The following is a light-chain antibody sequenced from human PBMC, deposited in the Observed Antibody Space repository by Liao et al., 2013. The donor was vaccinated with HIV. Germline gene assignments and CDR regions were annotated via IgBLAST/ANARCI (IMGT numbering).Light chain of an antibody. V-gene: IGLV3-1*01. J-gene: IGLJ2*01. Sequence: SYELTQPPSVSVSPGQTASITCSGDKLGDKYACWYHQKPGQSPVLVIYQDSKRPSGIPERFSGSSSGTTVTLTISGAQVEDEADYYCQAWDSSIVVFGGGTKLTVL. CDR3: QAWDSSIVV. CDR2: QDS. CDR1: KLGDKY.